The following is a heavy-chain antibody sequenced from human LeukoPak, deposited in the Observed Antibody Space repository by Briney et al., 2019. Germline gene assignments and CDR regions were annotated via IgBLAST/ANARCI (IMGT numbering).Heavy chain of an antibody. D-gene: IGHD5-12*01. Sequence: PGRSLRLSCAASGFTFDDYAMHWVRQAPGKGLEWVSGISWNSGSIGYADSVKGRFTISRDNAKNSLYLQMNSLRAEDTAVYYCARDALEWLPDYWGQGTLVTVSP. J-gene: IGHJ4*02. CDR3: ARDALEWLPDY. CDR1: GFTFDDYA. V-gene: IGHV3-9*01. CDR2: ISWNSGSI.